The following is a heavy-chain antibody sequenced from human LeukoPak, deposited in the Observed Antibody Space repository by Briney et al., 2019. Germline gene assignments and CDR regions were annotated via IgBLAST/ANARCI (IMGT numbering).Heavy chain of an antibody. Sequence: GGSLRLSCAASGFTFSSYAMHWVRQAPGEGLEWVAVISYDGSNKYYADSVKGRFTISRDNAKNSLYLQMNSLRAEDTAVYYCARVGRGSSWYVIDYWGQGTLVTVSS. CDR3: ARVGRGSSWYVIDY. V-gene: IGHV3-30*04. CDR1: GFTFSSYA. CDR2: ISYDGSNK. D-gene: IGHD6-13*01. J-gene: IGHJ4*02.